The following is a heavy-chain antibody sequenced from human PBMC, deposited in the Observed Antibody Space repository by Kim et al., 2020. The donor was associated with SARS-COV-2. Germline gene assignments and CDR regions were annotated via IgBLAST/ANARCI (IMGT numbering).Heavy chain of an antibody. Sequence: GGSLRLSCAASGFTFSSYAMSWVRQAPGKGLEWVSAISGSGGSTYYADSVKGRFTISRDNSKNTLYLQMNSLRAEDTAVYYCANSIPSLPRMVRGVNSDYWGQGTLVTVSS. CDR3: ANSIPSLPRMVRGVNSDY. V-gene: IGHV3-23*01. D-gene: IGHD3-10*01. CDR1: GFTFSSYA. J-gene: IGHJ4*02. CDR2: ISGSGGST.